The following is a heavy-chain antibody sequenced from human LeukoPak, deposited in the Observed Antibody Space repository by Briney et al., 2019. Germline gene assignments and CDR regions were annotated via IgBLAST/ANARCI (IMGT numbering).Heavy chain of an antibody. CDR2: TYYSGST. V-gene: IGHV4-39*07. J-gene: IGHJ2*01. CDR3: ARDPYYYDSSGYYLHWYFDL. D-gene: IGHD3-22*01. Sequence: SETLSLTCSVSGVSISSSSYYWGWIRQPPGKGLEWIGSTYYSGSTYYNPSLTSRVTMSLDTSKNQFSLNLSSVTAADTAVYYCARDPYYYDSSGYYLHWYFDLWGRGTLVTVSS. CDR1: GVSISSSSYY.